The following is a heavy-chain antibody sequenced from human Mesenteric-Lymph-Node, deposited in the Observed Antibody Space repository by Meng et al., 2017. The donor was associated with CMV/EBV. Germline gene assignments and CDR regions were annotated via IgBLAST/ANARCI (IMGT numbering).Heavy chain of an antibody. Sequence: GESLKISCAASGITINNYPLHWARQAPGKGLEWVALISSDGATQYQADSVKGHFSISRDISKNTIYLQMNSLRGEDTAVYYCAREDDYRNYFDSWGQGTLVTVSS. CDR1: GITINNYP. CDR2: ISSDGATQ. CDR3: AREDDYRNYFDS. V-gene: IGHV3-30-3*01. J-gene: IGHJ4*02. D-gene: IGHD4-11*01.